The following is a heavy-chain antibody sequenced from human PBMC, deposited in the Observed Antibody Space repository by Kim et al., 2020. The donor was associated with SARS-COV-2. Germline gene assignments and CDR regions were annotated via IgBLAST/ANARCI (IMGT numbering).Heavy chain of an antibody. CDR1: GFTFSSYG. Sequence: GGSLTLSCAASGFTFSSYGMHWVRQAPGKGLEWVAVRWYDGSNKYYADSVKGRFTISRDNSKNTLYLQMHSLRAEDTAVYYCARAASLASPSPYYFDYWGQGTLVTVSS. J-gene: IGHJ4*02. V-gene: IGHV3-33*01. CDR3: ARAASLASPSPYYFDY. CDR2: RWYDGSNK. D-gene: IGHD3-3*02.